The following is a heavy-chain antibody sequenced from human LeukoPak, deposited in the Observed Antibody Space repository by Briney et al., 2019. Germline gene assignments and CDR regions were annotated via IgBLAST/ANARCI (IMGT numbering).Heavy chain of an antibody. CDR1: RFTFSSYS. V-gene: IGHV3-48*04. D-gene: IGHD3-10*02. CDR2: ISSSGSTI. J-gene: IGHJ6*04. Sequence: PGGSLRLSCAASRFTFSSYSMNWVRQAPGKGLEGVSYISSSGSTIYYADSVKGRFTISRDNAKNSLYLQMNSLRAEDTAVYYCAELGITMIGGVWGKGTTVTISP. CDR3: AELGITMIGGV.